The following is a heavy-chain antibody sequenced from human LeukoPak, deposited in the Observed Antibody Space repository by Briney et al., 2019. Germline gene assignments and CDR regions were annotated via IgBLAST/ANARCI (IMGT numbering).Heavy chain of an antibody. J-gene: IGHJ4*02. CDR3: ARDCPRWYYYDSSGYIDY. D-gene: IGHD3-22*01. Sequence: PGGSLRLSCAASGFTFSSYWMSWVRQAPGKGLEWVANIKQDGSEKYYVDSVKGRFTISRDNAKNSLYLQMNSLRAEDTAVYYCARDCPRWYYYDSSGYIDYWGQGTLVTVSS. V-gene: IGHV3-7*03. CDR2: IKQDGSEK. CDR1: GFTFSSYW.